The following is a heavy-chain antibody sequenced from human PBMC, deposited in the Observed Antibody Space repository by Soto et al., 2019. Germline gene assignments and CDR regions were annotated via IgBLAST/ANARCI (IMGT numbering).Heavy chain of an antibody. V-gene: IGHV1-46*03. J-gene: IGHJ5*02. D-gene: IGHD2-8*01. Sequence: QAQVVQSGAEARAPGASVKVSCKASGYIFTSYYIHWVRQAPGQGLEYLGVAYPHAATTFVAQKFQGRITVTMDTTTSTVHMELTSLTPEDTAVYYCAGERERAYYFDPWGQGTLVTVSS. CDR1: GYIFTSYY. CDR2: AYPHAATT. CDR3: AGERERAYYFDP.